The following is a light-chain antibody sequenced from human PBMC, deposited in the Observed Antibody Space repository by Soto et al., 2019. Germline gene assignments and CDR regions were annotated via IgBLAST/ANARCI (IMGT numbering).Light chain of an antibody. Sequence: EIVMTQSPDTLSVSPGEGATLSCRASQSVNSRLAWYQQKPGQTPRLLIYDASTRATGIPTRFSGSGSGTDFTLTISSLQSEDFAVYYCQQYNNWPWTVGQGTKVDIK. CDR2: DAS. V-gene: IGKV3-15*01. CDR1: QSVNSR. J-gene: IGKJ1*01. CDR3: QQYNNWPWT.